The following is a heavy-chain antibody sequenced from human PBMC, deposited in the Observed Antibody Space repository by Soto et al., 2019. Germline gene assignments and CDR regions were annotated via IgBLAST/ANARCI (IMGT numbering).Heavy chain of an antibody. V-gene: IGHV3-15*07. Sequence: EVQLVESGGGLVKPGGSLRLSCAASGVTFSNAWMNWVRQAPGKGLEWVGRIKSKTDGGTTDYAAPVKGRFTISRAESKNTLYLQMNSMKTEDTAVYDCTDGGSGWADALDIWGQGTMVTVSS. CDR1: GVTFSNAW. CDR2: IKSKTDGGTT. D-gene: IGHD6-19*01. CDR3: TDGGSGWADALDI. J-gene: IGHJ3*02.